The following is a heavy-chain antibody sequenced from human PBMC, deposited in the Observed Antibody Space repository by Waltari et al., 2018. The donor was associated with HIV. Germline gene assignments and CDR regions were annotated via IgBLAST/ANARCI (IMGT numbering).Heavy chain of an antibody. V-gene: IGHV3-7*01. Sequence: EVRLVESGGGLVQPGGSLRLSCAASGFTFSRSWMTWVRQAPGKGLEGVANIKEDGSEIHYVDSVKGRFTISRDNAKNSLYLQMNSLRAEDTAVYYCARRQQLTDWGQGTLVTVSS. CDR1: GFTFSRSW. CDR3: ARRQQLTD. CDR2: IKEDGSEI. J-gene: IGHJ4*02. D-gene: IGHD6-13*01.